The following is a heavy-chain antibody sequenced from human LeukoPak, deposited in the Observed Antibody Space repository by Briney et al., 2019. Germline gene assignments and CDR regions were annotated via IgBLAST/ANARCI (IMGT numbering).Heavy chain of an antibody. CDR2: ISGSGGST. V-gene: IGHV3-23*01. D-gene: IGHD2-15*01. Sequence: GGSLRLSCAVSGFTFSSYAMSWVRQAPGKGLEWVSAISGSGGSTYYADSVKGRFTTSRDNSKNTLYLQMNSLRAEDTAVYYCAKEEAASRAFDIWGQGTMVTVSS. CDR1: GFTFSSYA. CDR3: AKEEAASRAFDI. J-gene: IGHJ3*02.